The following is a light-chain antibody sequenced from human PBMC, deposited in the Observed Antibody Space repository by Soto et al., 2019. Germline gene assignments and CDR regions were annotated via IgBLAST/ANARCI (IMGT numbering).Light chain of an antibody. CDR1: SGDIGGYNY. V-gene: IGLV2-14*01. Sequence: QSALTQPASVSGSPGQSITISCTGTSGDIGGYNYVSWYQQHPGKAPKLLISEVTNRPSGVSNRFSGSKSGNTASLTISGLQAEDEADYYCSSYTTNITPVVFGGGTKVIVL. J-gene: IGLJ2*01. CDR3: SSYTTNITPVV. CDR2: EVT.